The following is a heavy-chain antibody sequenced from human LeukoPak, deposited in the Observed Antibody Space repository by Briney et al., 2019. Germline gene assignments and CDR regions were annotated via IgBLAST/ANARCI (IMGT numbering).Heavy chain of an antibody. V-gene: IGHV3-21*01. CDR3: ARARFYYYDSSGYYYYYGMDV. Sequence: PGGSLRLSCAASEFTFSRYSMKWGRQAPGKGLEWVSSISSSSSYIYYADSVKGRFTISRDNAKNSLYLQMNSLRAEDTAVYYCARARFYYYDSSGYYYYYGMDVWGQGTTVTVSS. D-gene: IGHD3-22*01. J-gene: IGHJ6*01. CDR2: ISSSSSYI. CDR1: EFTFSRYS.